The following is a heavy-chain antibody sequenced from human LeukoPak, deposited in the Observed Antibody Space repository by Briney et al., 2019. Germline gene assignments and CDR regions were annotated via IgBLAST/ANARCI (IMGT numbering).Heavy chain of an antibody. J-gene: IGHJ5*02. Sequence: SETLSLTCAVVGGSFSGHYWTWIRQPRGKGLEWIGEINHSGGTNYNPSLKSRVTISVDTSKNQFSLKLSSLTAADTAVYYCARPTSWVNYFDPWGQGTLVTVSS. CDR1: GGSFSGHY. CDR3: ARPTSWVNYFDP. V-gene: IGHV4-34*01. CDR2: INHSGGT. D-gene: IGHD1-7*01.